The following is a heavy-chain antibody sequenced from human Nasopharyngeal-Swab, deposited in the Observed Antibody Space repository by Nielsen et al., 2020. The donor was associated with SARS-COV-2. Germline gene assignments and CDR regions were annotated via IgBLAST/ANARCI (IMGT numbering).Heavy chain of an antibody. CDR2: IDWGDDK. CDR3: ARMGSRSGYGTIDY. D-gene: IGHD3-22*01. CDR1: GFSLSTSGMC. J-gene: IGHJ4*02. Sequence: SGPTLVKPTQTLTLTCTFSGFSLSTSGMCVSWIRQPPGKALEWLARIDWGDDKYYSTSLKTRLTISKDTSKNQVVLTMTNMDPVDTATYYCARMGSRSGYGTIDYWGQGTLVTVSS. V-gene: IGHV2-70*11.